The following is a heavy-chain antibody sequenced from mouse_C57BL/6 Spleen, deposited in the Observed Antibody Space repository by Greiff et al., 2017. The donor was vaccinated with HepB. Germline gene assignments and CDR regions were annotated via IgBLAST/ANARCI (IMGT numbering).Heavy chain of an antibody. D-gene: IGHD2-2*01. CDR2: IDPSDSYT. J-gene: IGHJ2*01. Sequence: QVHVKQSGAELVKPGASVKLSCKASGYTFTSYWMQWVKQRPGQGLEWIGEIDPSDSYTNYNQKFKGKATLTVDTSSSTAYMQLSSLTSEDSAVYYCANGYYFDYWGQGTTLTVSS. CDR1: GYTFTSYW. CDR3: ANGYYFDY. V-gene: IGHV1-50*01.